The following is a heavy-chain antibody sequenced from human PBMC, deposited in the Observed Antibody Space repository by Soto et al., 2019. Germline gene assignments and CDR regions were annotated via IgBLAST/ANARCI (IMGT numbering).Heavy chain of an antibody. CDR2: IGIGSSTK. D-gene: IGHD3-22*01. Sequence: PGGSLRHSCAASGLTFSSYAMSWVRQAPGKGLEWVSYIGIGSSTKYYADSVKGRFTISRDNAKNSLYLQMNSLRAEDTAVYYCARDQLYYNDISGRPLNAFDVWGQGTMVTVSS. CDR3: ARDQLYYNDISGRPLNAFDV. CDR1: GLTFSSYA. J-gene: IGHJ3*01. V-gene: IGHV3-48*01.